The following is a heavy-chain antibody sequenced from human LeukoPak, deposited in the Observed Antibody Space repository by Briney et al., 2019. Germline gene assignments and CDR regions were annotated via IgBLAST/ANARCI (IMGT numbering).Heavy chain of an antibody. CDR2: IYTSGST. Sequence: SETLSLTRTVSGGSISSGSYYWSWIRQPAGKGLEWIGRIYTSGSTNYNPSLKSRVTISVDTSKNQFSLKLSSVTAADTAVYYCAREPPGPESSWYGEYFQHWGQGTLVTVSS. D-gene: IGHD6-13*01. V-gene: IGHV4-61*02. CDR3: AREPPGPESSWYGEYFQH. CDR1: GGSISSGSYY. J-gene: IGHJ1*01.